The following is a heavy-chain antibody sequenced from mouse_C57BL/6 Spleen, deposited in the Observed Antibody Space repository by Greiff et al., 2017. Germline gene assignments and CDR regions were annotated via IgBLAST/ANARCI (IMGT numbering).Heavy chain of an antibody. CDR2: IYPRSGNT. Sequence: QVQLKQSGAELARPGASVKLSCKASGYTFTSYGISWVKQRTGQGLEWIGEIYPRSGNTYYNEKFKGKATLTADKSSSTAYMELRSLTSEDSAVYFCARRGLDSSGYRYFDVWGTGTTVTVSS. CDR3: ARRGLDSSGYRYFDV. J-gene: IGHJ1*03. V-gene: IGHV1-81*01. D-gene: IGHD3-2*02. CDR1: GYTFTSYG.